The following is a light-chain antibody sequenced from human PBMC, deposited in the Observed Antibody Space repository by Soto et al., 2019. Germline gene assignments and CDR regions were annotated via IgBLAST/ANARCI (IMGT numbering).Light chain of an antibody. Sequence: ETVLTQSPASLSVSPGDTVTLSCRASQSVGRNLAWYQQKPGQPPRLLIYDASNRATGIPARFRGSGSGTDFPLTVSSLQSEDFANYYCQQYTQQSNRWPPWTFGQGTKV. V-gene: IGKV3D-15*01. J-gene: IGKJ1*01. CDR3: QQYTQQSNRWPPWT. CDR2: DAS. CDR1: QSVGRN.